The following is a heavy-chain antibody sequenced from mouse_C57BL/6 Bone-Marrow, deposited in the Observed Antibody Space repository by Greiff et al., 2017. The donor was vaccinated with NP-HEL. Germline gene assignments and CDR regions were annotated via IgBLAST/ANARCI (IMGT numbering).Heavy chain of an antibody. J-gene: IGHJ2*01. Sequence: DVQLVESGGGLVKPGGSLKLSCAASGFTFSSYAMSWVRQTPEKRLEWVATISDGGSYTYYPDNVKGRFTISRDNAKNNLYLQMSHLKSEDTAMYYCARAVVAFDYWGQGTTLTVSS. CDR1: GFTFSSYA. CDR2: ISDGGSYT. CDR3: ARAVVAFDY. V-gene: IGHV5-4*01. D-gene: IGHD1-1*01.